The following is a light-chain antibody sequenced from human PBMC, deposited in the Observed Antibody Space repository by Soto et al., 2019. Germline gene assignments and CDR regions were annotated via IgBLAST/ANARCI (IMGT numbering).Light chain of an antibody. CDR1: QSVSNN. CDR3: QPYNNWPLT. CDR2: DTS. V-gene: IGKV3-15*01. Sequence: IVLTQSPVTLSLSPCEIATLSCSSSQSVSNNYLAWYQQKPGQAPRLLIYDTSTRATGVPTRFSGSRSGAEFTLTINSLQSEDFAVYYCQPYNNWPLTFGGGTKVDIK. J-gene: IGKJ4*01.